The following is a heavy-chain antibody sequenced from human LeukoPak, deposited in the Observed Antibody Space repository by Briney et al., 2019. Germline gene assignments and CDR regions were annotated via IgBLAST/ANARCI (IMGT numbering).Heavy chain of an antibody. Sequence: GASVKVSCKPSGYTFTGYYLHWVRQAPGQGLEWMGWINPNTGATIYAEKSQGRVTMTRDTSIDTAYMEMRSLRSDDTAVYYCARDRVGSGWPRPWYFEFWGQGTLITVSS. V-gene: IGHV1-2*02. CDR3: ARDRVGSGWPRPWYFEF. CDR1: GYTFTGYY. CDR2: INPNTGAT. D-gene: IGHD6-19*01. J-gene: IGHJ4*02.